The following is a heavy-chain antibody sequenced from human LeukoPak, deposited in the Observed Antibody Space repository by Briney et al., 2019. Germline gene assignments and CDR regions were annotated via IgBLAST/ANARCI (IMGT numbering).Heavy chain of an antibody. CDR3: ARKSNRLYDYVWGSYRGAFDI. CDR2: IYYSGST. Sequence: SETLSLTCTVSGGSISSYYWGWIRQPPGKGLEWIGSIYYSGSTYYNPSLKSRVTISVDTSKNQFSLKLSSVTAADTAVYYCARKSNRLYDYVWGSYRGAFDIWGQGTMVTVSS. V-gene: IGHV4-39*07. J-gene: IGHJ3*02. D-gene: IGHD3-16*02. CDR1: GGSISSYY.